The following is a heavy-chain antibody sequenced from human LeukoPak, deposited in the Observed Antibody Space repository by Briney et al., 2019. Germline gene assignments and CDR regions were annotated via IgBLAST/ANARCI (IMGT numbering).Heavy chain of an antibody. V-gene: IGHV3-33*06. CDR1: AFTFSCYA. CDR3: AKAVAATGHYYFGMDV. D-gene: IGHD6-19*01. J-gene: IGHJ6*02. CDR2: IWFDGSNK. Sequence: GGSLRLSCAASAFTFSCYALHWVRRAPGKGLEWVAVIWFDGSNKYYADSVKGRLTISRDNSKSTLYLQMNGLRAEDTAVYYCAKAVAATGHYYFGMDVWGQGTTVTVSS.